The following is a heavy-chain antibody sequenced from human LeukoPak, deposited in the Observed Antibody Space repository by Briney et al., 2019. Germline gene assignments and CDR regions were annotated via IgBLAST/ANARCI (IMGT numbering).Heavy chain of an antibody. D-gene: IGHD3-16*02. CDR3: ARYDVWGSYRAFDY. J-gene: IGHJ4*02. V-gene: IGHV4-38-2*02. CDR1: GYSISSDYY. CDR2: IYHTGST. Sequence: PSETLSLTCTVSGYSISSDYYWGWIRQPPGKGLEWIGTIYHTGSTYYNPSLKSRVTISVDTSKNQFSLKLSSVTAADTAVYYCARYDVWGSYRAFDYWGQGTLVTVSS.